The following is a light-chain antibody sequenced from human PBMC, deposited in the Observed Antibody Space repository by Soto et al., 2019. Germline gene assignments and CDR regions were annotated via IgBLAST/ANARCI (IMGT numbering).Light chain of an antibody. J-gene: IGKJ5*01. CDR3: QQRAIWPIT. Sequence: EIVLTQSPATLSLSTGERATLSCRASQSVSNYLVWYQQKPGQAPRLLISDASNRATGIPARFSGSGSGTDFTLTIGSLEPEDFAVYYCQQRAIWPITFGQGTRLEIK. CDR2: DAS. CDR1: QSVSNY. V-gene: IGKV3-11*01.